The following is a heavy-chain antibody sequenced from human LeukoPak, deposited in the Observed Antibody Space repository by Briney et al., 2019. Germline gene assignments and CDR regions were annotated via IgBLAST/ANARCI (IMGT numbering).Heavy chain of an antibody. CDR3: ARENIAAAGTLFDY. CDR2: IYYTGST. Sequence: SETLSLTCSVSGGSISSLYWSWIRQPPGKGLEWFGYIYYTGSTNYNPSLKSRVTISVDTSENQFSLKLSSVTAADTAVYYCARENIAAAGTLFDYWRQGTLVTVSS. V-gene: IGHV4-59*01. J-gene: IGHJ4*02. D-gene: IGHD6-13*01. CDR1: GGSISSLY.